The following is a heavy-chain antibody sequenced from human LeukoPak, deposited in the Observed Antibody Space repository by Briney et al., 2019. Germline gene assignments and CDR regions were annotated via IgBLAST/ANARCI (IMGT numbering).Heavy chain of an antibody. Sequence: GGSLRLSCAASGFTFSSYTMNWVRQAPGKGLEWVSSISSSSSFIYYADSVKGRFTISRDNAKNSLYLQMNSLRAEDTAVYYCARDAAGPKFDYWGQGTLVTVSS. CDR1: GFTFSSYT. CDR2: ISSSSSFI. CDR3: ARDAAGPKFDY. J-gene: IGHJ4*02. V-gene: IGHV3-21*01. D-gene: IGHD6-13*01.